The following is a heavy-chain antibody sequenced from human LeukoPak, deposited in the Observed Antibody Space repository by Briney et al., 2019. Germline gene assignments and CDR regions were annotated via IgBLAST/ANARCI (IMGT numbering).Heavy chain of an antibody. CDR3: ARDASPGYSSSWPSSC. D-gene: IGHD6-13*01. V-gene: IGHV3-33*01. J-gene: IGHJ4*02. CDR2: VWYDGSNK. CDR1: GFSFSSYG. Sequence: GGSLRLSCTASGFSFSSYGIHWVRQAPGKGLEWVALVWYDGSNKYYADSVKGRFSISRDNSKNTLYLQMNSLRAEDTAVYYCARDASPGYSSSWPSSCWGQGTLVTVSS.